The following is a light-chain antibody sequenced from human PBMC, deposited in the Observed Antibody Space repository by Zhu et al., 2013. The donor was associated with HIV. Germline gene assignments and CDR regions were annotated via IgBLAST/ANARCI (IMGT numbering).Light chain of an antibody. CDR2: RDN. Sequence: QSVLLQSPSASAAPGQRVTISCSGTTSNIGNHYVYWYQQLPGRAPRLLIYRDNERPAGVPERFSGSKSGTSGSLAISGLRSEDEGDYYCASWDDRMNGGLFGTGTTVTVL. V-gene: IGLV1-47*01. CDR1: TSNIGNHY. CDR3: ASWDDRMNGGL. J-gene: IGLJ1*01.